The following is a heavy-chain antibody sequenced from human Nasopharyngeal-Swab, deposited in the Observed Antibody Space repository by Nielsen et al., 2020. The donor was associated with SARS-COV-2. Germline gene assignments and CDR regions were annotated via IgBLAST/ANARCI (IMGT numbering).Heavy chain of an antibody. V-gene: IGHV1-3*01. CDR2: IIAGNGNT. Sequence: ASVKVSCKASRGTLTNYAISWVRQAPGQRLEWMGWIIAGNGNTKYSQKLEGRVTITRDTSASTVYMELSSLRSEDTAVYYCARDKIYYYDSGGYPGPHWGQGTLVTVSS. D-gene: IGHD3-22*01. CDR1: RGTLTNYA. CDR3: ARDKIYYYDSGGYPGPH. J-gene: IGHJ4*02.